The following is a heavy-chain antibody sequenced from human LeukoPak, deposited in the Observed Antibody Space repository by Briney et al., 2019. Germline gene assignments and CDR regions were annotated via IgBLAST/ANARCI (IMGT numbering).Heavy chain of an antibody. D-gene: IGHD2-21*01. CDR1: GFSFSGYS. Sequence: GGSLRLSCAASGFSFSGYSMNWVRQAPGKGLDWVSYISSGSRTIFYAESVKGRFTISRDSAKNLLYLEMNSLRAEDTAVYYCVRESIRGTRDFDYWGQGTLVTVSS. CDR2: ISSGSRTI. V-gene: IGHV3-48*04. J-gene: IGHJ4*02. CDR3: VRESIRGTRDFDY.